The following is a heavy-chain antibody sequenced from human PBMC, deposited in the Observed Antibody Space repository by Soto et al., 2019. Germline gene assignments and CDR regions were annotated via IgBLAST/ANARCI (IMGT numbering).Heavy chain of an antibody. J-gene: IGHJ6*02. Sequence: GESLKISCKGSGYSFTSYWIGWVRQMPGKGLEWMGIIYPGDSDTRYSPSFQGQVTISADKSISTAYLQWSSLKASDTAMYYCATLGAAAGNGADYYYYYQRMDVWGQGTTVTVSS. CDR1: GYSFTSYW. D-gene: IGHD6-13*01. CDR2: IYPGDSDT. CDR3: ATLGAAAGNGADYYYYYQRMDV. V-gene: IGHV5-51*01.